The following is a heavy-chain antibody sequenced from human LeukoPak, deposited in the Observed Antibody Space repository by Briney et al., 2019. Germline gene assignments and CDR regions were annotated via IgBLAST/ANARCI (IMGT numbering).Heavy chain of an antibody. CDR1: GYTFTSHG. V-gene: IGHV1-18*01. D-gene: IGHD5-24*01. J-gene: IGHJ5*02. Sequence: GASVKVSCKASGYTFTSHGISWVRQAPGQGLEWMGWISTYDGNTNYAQKLQGRVSMTTDTSTSTDYLELSSLRSEDTAVYYCARDNSVRDEAWWFNPWGQGTLVTVSS. CDR3: ARDNSVRDEAWWFNP. CDR2: ISTYDGNT.